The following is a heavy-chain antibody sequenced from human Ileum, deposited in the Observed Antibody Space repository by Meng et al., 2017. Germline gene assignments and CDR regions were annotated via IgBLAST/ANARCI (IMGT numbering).Heavy chain of an antibody. CDR2: ISYDGSNK. D-gene: IGHD3-22*01. Sequence: GESLKISCAASGFTLSRYAMHWVRQAPGKGLEWVIFISYDGSNKYYVDSVKGRFTISRDNSKNTLYLQMNSLRAEDTAVYYCARDDDSRRFPFYYWGQGNRVNVSS. V-gene: IGHV3-30*01. J-gene: IGHJ4*01. CDR1: GFTLSRYA. CDR3: ARDDDSRRFPFYY.